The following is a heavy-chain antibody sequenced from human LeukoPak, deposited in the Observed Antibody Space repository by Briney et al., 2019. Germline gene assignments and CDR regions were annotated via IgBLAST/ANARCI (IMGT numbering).Heavy chain of an antibody. Sequence: SVKVSCKASGGTFSSYAISWVRQAPGQGLEWMGGIIPIFGTANYAQKFQGRVTITADESTSTASMELCSLRCEDRAVYYCARGMYRNGSGSYYHFDYWGQGTLVTVSS. CDR2: IIPIFGTA. CDR3: ARGMYRNGSGSYYHFDY. CDR1: GGTFSSYA. D-gene: IGHD3-10*01. J-gene: IGHJ4*02. V-gene: IGHV1-69*01.